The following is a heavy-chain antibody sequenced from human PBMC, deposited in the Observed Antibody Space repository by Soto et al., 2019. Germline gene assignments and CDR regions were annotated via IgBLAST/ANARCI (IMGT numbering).Heavy chain of an antibody. CDR2: IKYSGTT. V-gene: IGHV4-39*01. CDR1: GVAICSSRCN. CDR3: ARHGITGSYYDAFDI. J-gene: IGHJ3*02. Sequence: SVTLSLNCTISGVAICSSRCNWGSIRQPPGKGLEWIASIKYSGTTFYNPSLKSRVTLSVDTSKNQFALKLSSVTAAETAVYYCARHGITGSYYDAFDIWGQGTMVT. D-gene: IGHD1-26*01.